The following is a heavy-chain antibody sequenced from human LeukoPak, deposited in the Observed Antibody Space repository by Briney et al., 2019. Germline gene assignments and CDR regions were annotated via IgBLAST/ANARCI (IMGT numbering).Heavy chain of an antibody. CDR2: IYYSGST. Sequence: SETLSLICTVSGGSISSSSYYWGWIRQPPGKGLEWIGSIYYSGSTYYNPSLKSRVTISVDTSKNQFSLKLSSVTAADTAVYYCARTTEGGYTYGYFYYYYMDVWGKGTTVTISS. D-gene: IGHD5-18*01. CDR1: GGSISSSSYY. V-gene: IGHV4-39*07. J-gene: IGHJ6*03. CDR3: ARTTEGGYTYGYFYYYYMDV.